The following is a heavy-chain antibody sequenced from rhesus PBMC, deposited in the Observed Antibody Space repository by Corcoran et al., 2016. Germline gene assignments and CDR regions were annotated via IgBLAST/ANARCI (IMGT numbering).Heavy chain of an antibody. D-gene: IGHD4-23*01. Sequence: EVQLVESGGGVVQPGGSLRLSCAASGFTFDDYAMHWVRQAPGKGLEWVSGISWSGGSTYYADSVKGQFTISGDNAKNSLYLQMGSLRAEDTALYYCARVASNYGYFDYWGQGVLVTVSS. V-gene: IGHV3-201*01. CDR3: ARVASNYGYFDY. CDR2: ISWSGGST. J-gene: IGHJ4*01. CDR1: GFTFDDYA.